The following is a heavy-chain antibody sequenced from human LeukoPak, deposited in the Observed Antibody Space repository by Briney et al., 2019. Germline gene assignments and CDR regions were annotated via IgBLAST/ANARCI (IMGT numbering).Heavy chain of an antibody. Sequence: EASVKVSCKASGYAFSSYGISWVRQAPGQGLEWMGGIIPIFGTANYAQKFQGRVTITADESTSTAYMELSSLRSEDAAVYYCARSEDIVVVVAANSYNWFDPWGQGTLVTVSS. CDR3: ARSEDIVVVVAANSYNWFDP. CDR2: IIPIFGTA. J-gene: IGHJ5*02. D-gene: IGHD2-15*01. CDR1: GYAFSSYG. V-gene: IGHV1-69*13.